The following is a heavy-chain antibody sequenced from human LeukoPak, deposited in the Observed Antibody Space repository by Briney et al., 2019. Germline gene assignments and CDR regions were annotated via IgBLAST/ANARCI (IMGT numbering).Heavy chain of an antibody. Sequence: PGGSLRLSCAASGFTFSSYAMNWVRQAPGKGLEWVSSISDSGGSTYYADSVKGRFTISRDNSKNTLYLQMNNLGAEGTAVYYCAKCPDDSGVKGIDYRGQGTLVAVSS. CDR2: ISDSGGST. CDR3: AKCPDDSGVKGIDY. J-gene: IGHJ4*02. D-gene: IGHD3-22*01. CDR1: GFTFSSYA. V-gene: IGHV3-23*01.